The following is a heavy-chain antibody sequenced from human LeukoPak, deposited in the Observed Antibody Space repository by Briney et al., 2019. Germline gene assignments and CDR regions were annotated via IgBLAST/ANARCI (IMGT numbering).Heavy chain of an antibody. Sequence: SVKVSCKASGGTFSSYAISWVRQAPGQGLEWMGRIIPIFGTANYAQKFQGRVTITTDESTSTAYMELSSLRSEDAAVYYCARQGGYSGYDFPYYFDYWGQGTLVTVSS. CDR3: ARQGGYSGYDFPYYFDY. D-gene: IGHD5-12*01. V-gene: IGHV1-69*05. CDR1: GGTFSSYA. CDR2: IIPIFGTA. J-gene: IGHJ4*02.